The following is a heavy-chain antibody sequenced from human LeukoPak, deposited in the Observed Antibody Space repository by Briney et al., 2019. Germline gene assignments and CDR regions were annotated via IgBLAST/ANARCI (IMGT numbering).Heavy chain of an antibody. V-gene: IGHV3-11*04. Sequence: GGSLRLSCAASGFIFSDYSMCWIRQAPGKGLEWVSSIGGSSRTIYYADSVKGRCTVSRDNAKNSLFLQMNSLRAEDTAVYFCARAIFGVAQPPHYFYYYMDVWGKGTTVTVSS. D-gene: IGHD3-3*01. CDR3: ARAIFGVAQPPHYFYYYMDV. CDR2: IGGSSRTI. CDR1: GFIFSDYS. J-gene: IGHJ6*03.